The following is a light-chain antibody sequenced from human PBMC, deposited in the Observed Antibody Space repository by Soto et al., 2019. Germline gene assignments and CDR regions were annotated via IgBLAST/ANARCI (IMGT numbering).Light chain of an antibody. CDR3: LQHNSYPWT. CDR2: DVS. J-gene: IGKJ1*01. V-gene: IGKV1-5*01. CDR1: QIISRW. Sequence: DFRMTQSPSTLSASVGDRFTISCRASQIISRWLAWYQQKPGRAPKLLIYDVSSLKSGVPSRFSGSGSGTGFTLTISSLQPEDFATYYCLQHNSYPWTFGQGTTVDIK.